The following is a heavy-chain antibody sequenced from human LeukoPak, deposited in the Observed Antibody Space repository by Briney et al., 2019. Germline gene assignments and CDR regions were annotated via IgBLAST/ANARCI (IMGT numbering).Heavy chain of an antibody. Sequence: GGSLRLSCAVSGFIVSSNYMTWVRQAPGKGLEWVSIIYSDGSTYYADSVRGRFTISRDISKYTLSLQMNNLRAEDTAVYYCARGGYRFGYAAYWGQGSLVTVSS. J-gene: IGHJ4*02. CDR1: GFIVSSNY. CDR3: ARGGYRFGYAAY. D-gene: IGHD5-18*01. V-gene: IGHV3-53*01. CDR2: IYSDGST.